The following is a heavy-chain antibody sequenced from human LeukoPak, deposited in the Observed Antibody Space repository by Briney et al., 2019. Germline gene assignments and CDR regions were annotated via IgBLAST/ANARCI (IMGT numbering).Heavy chain of an antibody. Sequence: PSETLSLTCAVSGGSISSNNWWSWVRQPPGKGLEWIGEVYHGGSANYNPSLKSRVTISVDKSKNQFSLKLSSVTAADTAVYYCAKKYYGSGSREFDYWGQGTLVTVSS. CDR1: GGSISSNNW. CDR3: AKKYYGSGSREFDY. J-gene: IGHJ4*02. V-gene: IGHV4-4*02. D-gene: IGHD3-10*01. CDR2: VYHGGSA.